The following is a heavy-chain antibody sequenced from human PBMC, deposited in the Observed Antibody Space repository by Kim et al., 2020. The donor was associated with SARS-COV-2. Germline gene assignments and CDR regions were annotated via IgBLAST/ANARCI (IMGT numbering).Heavy chain of an antibody. J-gene: IGHJ4*02. CDR2: ISSSSYK. CDR3: ARVREGGSSWYYFDY. D-gene: IGHD6-13*01. V-gene: IGHV3-11*05. Sequence: GGSLRLSCAASGFTFSDYYMSWIRQAPGKGLEWVSYISSSSYKNYEDSVMGRLTISRDNDKNSLYLQMNSLRVEDTAVYYCARVREGGSSWYYFDYWGQG. CDR1: GFTFSDYY.